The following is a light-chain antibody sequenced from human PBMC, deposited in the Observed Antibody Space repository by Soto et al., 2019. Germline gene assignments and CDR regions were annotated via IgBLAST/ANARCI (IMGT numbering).Light chain of an antibody. Sequence: SYELTQPPSLSVSPGQTAKINCSGGALPKQYVHWYQQRPGQAPVVVIYKDTERPSGIPERFSGSTSGTTVTLTISGVQADDEAVYYCQSTGTSDSSVVFGGGTKLTVL. CDR1: ALPKQY. J-gene: IGLJ2*01. V-gene: IGLV3-25*02. CDR3: QSTGTSDSSVV. CDR2: KDT.